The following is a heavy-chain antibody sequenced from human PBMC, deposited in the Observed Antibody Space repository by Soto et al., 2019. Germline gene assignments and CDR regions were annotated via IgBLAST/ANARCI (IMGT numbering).Heavy chain of an antibody. CDR1: GFTFSNAW. CDR3: TTPYYYDSSGYYYFDP. Sequence: GGSLRLSCAASGFTFSNAWMNWVRQAPGKGLEWVGRIKSKTDGGTTDYAAPVKGRFTISRDDSKNTLYLQMNSLKTEDTAVYYCTTPYYYDSSGYYYFDPWGQGTLVTVSS. J-gene: IGHJ5*02. V-gene: IGHV3-15*07. D-gene: IGHD3-22*01. CDR2: IKSKTDGGTT.